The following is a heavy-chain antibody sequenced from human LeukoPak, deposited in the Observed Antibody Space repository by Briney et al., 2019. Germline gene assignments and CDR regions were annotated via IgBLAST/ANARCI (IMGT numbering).Heavy chain of an antibody. J-gene: IGHJ5*02. CDR2: IYASGST. CDR1: GGSISSYY. CDR3: AGTRRYCSGGSCYNWFDP. Sequence: KASETLSLTCTVSGGSISSYYWSWIRQPPGKGLEWIGRIYASGSTTYNSSLKSRVTISIDTSKNQLSLKLTSVTAADTAVYYCAGTRRYCSGGSCYNWFDPWGQGTLVTVSS. V-gene: IGHV4-4*08. D-gene: IGHD2-15*01.